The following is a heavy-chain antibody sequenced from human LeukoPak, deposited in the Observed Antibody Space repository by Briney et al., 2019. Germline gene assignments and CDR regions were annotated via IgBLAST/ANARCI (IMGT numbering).Heavy chain of an antibody. CDR2: INHSGST. CDR1: GGSFSGYY. J-gene: IGHJ4*02. D-gene: IGHD4/OR15-4a*01. Sequence: SETLSLTCAVYGGSFSGYYWSWIRQPPGKGLEWIGEINHSGSTNYNPSLKSRVTISVDTSKNQFSLKLSSVTAADTAVYYCARALTAYYFDYWGQGTLVTVSS. V-gene: IGHV4-34*01. CDR3: ARALTAYYFDY.